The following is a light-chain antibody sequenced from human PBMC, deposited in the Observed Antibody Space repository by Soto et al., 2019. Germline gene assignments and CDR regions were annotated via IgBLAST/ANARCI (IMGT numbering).Light chain of an antibody. V-gene: IGKV4-1*01. Sequence: DIVMTQSPDSLAVSLCERATINCRSSQSVLYSSNNKNHLAWYQQKPGQPPKLLIYWASTRESGVPDRFSGSGSGTAFTLTISSLQAEDVAVYYCQQYYSTPSITFGQGTRLEIK. CDR1: QSVLYSSNNKNH. J-gene: IGKJ5*01. CDR3: QQYYSTPSIT. CDR2: WAS.